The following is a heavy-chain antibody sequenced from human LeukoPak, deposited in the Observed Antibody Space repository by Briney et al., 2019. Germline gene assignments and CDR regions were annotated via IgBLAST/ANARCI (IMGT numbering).Heavy chain of an antibody. J-gene: IGHJ4*02. D-gene: IGHD3-10*01. CDR2: MNPNSGNT. V-gene: IGHV1-8*01. CDR1: GYTFTSYD. CDR3: ARGTRYYGSGSYYTYDY. Sequence: ASVKVSCKASGYTFTSYDINWVRQATGQGLEWMGWMNPNSGNTGYAQKFQGGVTMTRNTSISTAYMELSSLRSEDTAVYYCARGTRYYGSGSYYTYDYWGQGTLVTVSS.